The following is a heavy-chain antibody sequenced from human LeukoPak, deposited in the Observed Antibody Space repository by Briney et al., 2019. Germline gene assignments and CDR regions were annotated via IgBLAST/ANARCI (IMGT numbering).Heavy chain of an antibody. D-gene: IGHD3-10*01. CDR2: INWNGGIT. CDR1: GFTFGGYG. CDR3: ASVVTVVRAVPYYFVY. J-gene: IGHJ4*02. V-gene: IGHV3-20*01. Sequence: GGSLRLSCAASGFTFGGYGMSWVRQAPGKGLEWVSGINWNGGITGYADSVKGRFTISRVNANNFLYLQMNSLRAVYTALYDCASVVTVVRAVPYYFVYWGQGTLVTVSS.